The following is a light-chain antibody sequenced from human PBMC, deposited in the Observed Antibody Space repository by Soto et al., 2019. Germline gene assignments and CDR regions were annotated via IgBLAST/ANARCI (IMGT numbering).Light chain of an antibody. J-gene: IGLJ1*01. V-gene: IGLV2-8*01. Sequence: QSALTQPPSASESPGQSVAISCTGTSSDVGGYNYVSWYQLHPGKAPKLMIYEVNMRPSGVPDRFSGSKSGNTASLTVSGLRAEDEADYYCSSYAGSNNYVFGTGTKLTVL. CDR2: EVN. CDR1: SSDVGGYNY. CDR3: SSYAGSNNYV.